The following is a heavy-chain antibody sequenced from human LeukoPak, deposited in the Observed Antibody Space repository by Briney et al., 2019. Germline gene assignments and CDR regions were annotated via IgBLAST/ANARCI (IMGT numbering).Heavy chain of an antibody. D-gene: IGHD3-3*01. V-gene: IGHV3-23*01. CDR3: AKASGDYDFWSGYPKLDV. J-gene: IGHJ6*02. Sequence: GGSLRLSCAASGFTFSSYAMSWVRQAPGKGLEWVSAISGSGGSTYYADSVKGRFTISRDNSKNTLYLQMNSLRAEDTAVYYCAKASGDYDFWSGYPKLDVWGQGTTVTVSS. CDR1: GFTFSSYA. CDR2: ISGSGGST.